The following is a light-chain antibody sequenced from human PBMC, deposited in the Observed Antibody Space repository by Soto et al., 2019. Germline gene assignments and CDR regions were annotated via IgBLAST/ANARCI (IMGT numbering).Light chain of an antibody. Sequence: QSALTQPPSASGSLGQSVTISCIGTSSDVGGYNYVSWYQQHPGKAPKLIIYEVTKRPSGVPDRFSASKSGNTASLTVSGLQAEDEADYYCNSYAGSNNPFVFGTGTKLTVL. CDR2: EVT. V-gene: IGLV2-8*01. CDR1: SSDVGGYNY. J-gene: IGLJ1*01. CDR3: NSYAGSNNPFV.